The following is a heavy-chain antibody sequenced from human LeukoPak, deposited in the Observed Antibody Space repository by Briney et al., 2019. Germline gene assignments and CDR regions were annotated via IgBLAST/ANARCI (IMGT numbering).Heavy chain of an antibody. Sequence: SETLSPTCTASGASISGSSFYWGWIRQPPGKELEWIGSIYHSGSTFYNPSLRSRVTIFVDTSKNQFSLRLNSVTAADTAMYYCARHDHGDHGDPNWFDPWGQGTLVTVSS. CDR3: ARHDHGDHGDPNWFDP. CDR2: IYHSGST. CDR1: GASISGSSFY. J-gene: IGHJ5*02. V-gene: IGHV4-39*01. D-gene: IGHD4-17*01.